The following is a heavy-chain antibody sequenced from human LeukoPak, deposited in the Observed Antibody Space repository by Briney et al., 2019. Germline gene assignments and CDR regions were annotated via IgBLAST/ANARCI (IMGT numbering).Heavy chain of an antibody. V-gene: IGHV1-46*01. CDR3: ARGALLPGYSALVGDY. J-gene: IGHJ4*02. CDR2: INPGGSVT. D-gene: IGHD3-9*01. Sequence: GASVKVSCKASGYTFISYYMHWVRQAPGHGLEWRGIINPGGSVTTYAQNFQGRLTITRATSTNTVYMELGSLTSEDTAVYYCARGALLPGYSALVGDYWGRGTLVTVSS. CDR1: GYTFISYY.